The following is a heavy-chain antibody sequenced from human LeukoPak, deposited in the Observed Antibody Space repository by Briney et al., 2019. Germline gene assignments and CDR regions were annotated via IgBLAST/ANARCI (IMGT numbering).Heavy chain of an antibody. Sequence: GDSVKVSCKASGGTFSSYAISWVRQAPGQGLEWMGRIIPILGIANYAQKFQGRVTITADKSTSTAYMELSSLRSEDTAVYYCARPPEGYCSSTSCYDHPYYYYGMDVWGQGTTVTVSS. CDR1: GGTFSSYA. J-gene: IGHJ6*02. D-gene: IGHD2-2*01. CDR2: IIPILGIA. V-gene: IGHV1-69*04. CDR3: ARPPEGYCSSTSCYDHPYYYYGMDV.